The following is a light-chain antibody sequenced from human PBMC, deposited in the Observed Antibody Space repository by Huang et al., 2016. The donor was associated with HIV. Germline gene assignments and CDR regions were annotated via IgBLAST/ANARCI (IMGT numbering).Light chain of an antibody. CDR3: QQRSAWPLT. Sequence: EIVLTQSPATLSLSPGERATLSCRASQSVHRYLAGYQQKPGQAPRLLIYDASNRATGIPARVSGSGSGTDFTLTISTLQSEDFAVYYCQQRSAWPLTFGGGTKVEI. V-gene: IGKV3-11*01. CDR2: DAS. J-gene: IGKJ4*01. CDR1: QSVHRY.